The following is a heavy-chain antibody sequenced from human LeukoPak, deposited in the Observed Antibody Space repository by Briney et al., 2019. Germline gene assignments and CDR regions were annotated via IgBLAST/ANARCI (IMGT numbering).Heavy chain of an antibody. V-gene: IGHV3-23*01. J-gene: IGHJ3*02. CDR1: GFSFSDYA. Sequence: GGSLRLSCAAHGFSFSDYAMSWVRQAPGKGLEWVSSLSGSGTRILFADSVKGRFTFSRDNSKNTLYLQMNSLRAEDTAVYYCARGRQFGRAFDIWGQGTMVTVSS. CDR2: LSGSGTRI. D-gene: IGHD3-10*01. CDR3: ARGRQFGRAFDI.